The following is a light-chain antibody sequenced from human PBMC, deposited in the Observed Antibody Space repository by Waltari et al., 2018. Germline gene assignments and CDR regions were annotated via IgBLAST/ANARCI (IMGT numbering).Light chain of an antibody. CDR1: SGSVSTSLK. CDR2: NVD. V-gene: IGLV8-61*01. Sequence: QTVVTQETSFSVSPGGTVTLTCGLNSGSVSTSLKPSWYQQTPGQTPRTLIHNVDTRSSGVPDRFSGSILGNKAALTITGAQADDESDYYCVLYVGSGIWVFGGGTKLTVL. J-gene: IGLJ3*02. CDR3: VLYVGSGIWV.